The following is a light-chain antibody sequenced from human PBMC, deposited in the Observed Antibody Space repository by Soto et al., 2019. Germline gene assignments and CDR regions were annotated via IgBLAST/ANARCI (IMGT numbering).Light chain of an antibody. J-gene: IGKJ5*01. V-gene: IGKV3-20*01. CDR3: QQYGSSLIT. CDR2: GAS. Sequence: EIVLTQSPGTLSLSPGERATLSCRASQSVSSSYLAWYRQKPGQAPRLLIYGASSRATGIPDRFSGSGSGTVFTLTISRLEPEDFAVYYCQQYGSSLITFGQGTRLEIK. CDR1: QSVSSSY.